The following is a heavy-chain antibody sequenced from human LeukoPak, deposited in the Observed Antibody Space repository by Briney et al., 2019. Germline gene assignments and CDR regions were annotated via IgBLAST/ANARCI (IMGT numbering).Heavy chain of an antibody. D-gene: IGHD3-10*01. J-gene: IGHJ4*02. CDR2: INTDGSIT. CDR1: GFTFSSYA. Sequence: GGSLRLSCAASGFTFSSYAMHWVRQAPGKRLVWVSRINTDGSITNYADSVKGRFSISRDNAKNTLYLQMSSLRAEDTAVYYCARDRGPRTGFMVREAYDYWGQGTLVTVSS. V-gene: IGHV3-74*01. CDR3: ARDRGPRTGFMVREAYDY.